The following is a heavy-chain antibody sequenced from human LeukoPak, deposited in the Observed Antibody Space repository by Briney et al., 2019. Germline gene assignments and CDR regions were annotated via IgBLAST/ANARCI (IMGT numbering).Heavy chain of an antibody. CDR3: ARENIAAAGTAAYYYYYMDV. CDR2: ISSSGSTI. CDR1: GFTFSSYE. D-gene: IGHD6-13*01. Sequence: GGSLRLSCAASGFTFSSYEMNWVRQAPGKGLEWVSYISSSGSTIYYVDSVKGRFTISRDNAKNSLYLQMNSLRAEDTAVYYCARENIAAAGTAAYYYYYMDVWGKGTTVTVSS. V-gene: IGHV3-48*03. J-gene: IGHJ6*03.